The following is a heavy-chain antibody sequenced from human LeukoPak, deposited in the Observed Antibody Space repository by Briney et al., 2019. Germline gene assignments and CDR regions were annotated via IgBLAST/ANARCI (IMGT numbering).Heavy chain of an antibody. J-gene: IGHJ4*02. D-gene: IGHD2-2*03. CDR2: IYYSGST. CDR3: ARLGAVDIVVVPAGAEVDYFDY. CDR1: GGSISSSSYY. Sequence: SETLSLTCTVSGGSISSSSYYWGWIRQPPGKGLEWIGSIYYSGSTYYNPSLKSRVTISVDTSKNQFSLKLSSVTAADTAVYYCARLGAVDIVVVPAGAEVDYFDYWGQGTLVTVSS. V-gene: IGHV4-39*01.